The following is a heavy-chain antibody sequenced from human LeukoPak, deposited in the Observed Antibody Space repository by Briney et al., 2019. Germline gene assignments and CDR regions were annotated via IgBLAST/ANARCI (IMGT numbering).Heavy chain of an antibody. D-gene: IGHD1-20*01. CDR1: GYTFTGYY. J-gene: IGHJ4*02. CDR3: ARDRVGITGTTGY. V-gene: IGHV1-2*02. CDR2: INPNSGGT. Sequence: GASVKVSCKASGYTFTGYYMHWVRQAPGQGLEWMGWINPNSGGTNYAQKFQGRVTMTRDTSISTAYMELSRLRSDDTAVYYCARDRVGITGTTGYWGQGTLVTVSS.